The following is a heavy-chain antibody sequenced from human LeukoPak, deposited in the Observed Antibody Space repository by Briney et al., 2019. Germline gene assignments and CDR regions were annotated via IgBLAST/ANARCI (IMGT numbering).Heavy chain of an antibody. Sequence: GGSLRLSCAASGFTFSSYWMSRVRQAPGKGLEWVANIKQDGSEKYYVDSVKGRFTISRDNAKNSLYLQMNSLRAKDTAVYYCARPYGSGSYFGYWGQGTLVTVSS. V-gene: IGHV3-7*01. J-gene: IGHJ4*02. CDR3: ARPYGSGSYFGY. D-gene: IGHD3-10*01. CDR1: GFTFSSYW. CDR2: IKQDGSEK.